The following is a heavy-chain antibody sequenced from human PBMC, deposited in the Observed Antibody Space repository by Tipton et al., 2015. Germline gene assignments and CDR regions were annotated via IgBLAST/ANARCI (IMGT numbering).Heavy chain of an antibody. CDR2: ISHSGST. J-gene: IGHJ5*02. D-gene: IGHD5-12*01. Sequence: TLSLTCTVSGGSIRTYYWVWIRQPPGKGLEWIGAISHSGSTYYNPSLRSRVTISRDTSKNQFSLRLSSVTAADTAVYYCARRSTASGPPGRFDPWGQGTLVTVSS. CDR3: ARRSTASGPPGRFDP. CDR1: GGSIRTYY. V-gene: IGHV4-59*01.